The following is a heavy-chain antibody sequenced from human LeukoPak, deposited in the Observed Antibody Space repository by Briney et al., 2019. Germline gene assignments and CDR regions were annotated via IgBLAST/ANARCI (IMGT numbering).Heavy chain of an antibody. CDR1: GFTFSGYA. CDR3: TTYYDFWSGYYGYYYYMDV. J-gene: IGHJ6*03. V-gene: IGHV3-15*01. D-gene: IGHD3-3*01. CDR2: IKSKTDGGTT. Sequence: GGSLRLSCAASGFTFSGYAMSWVRQAPGKGLEWVGRIKSKTDGGTTDYAAPVKGRFTISRDDSKNTLYLQMNSLKTEDTAVYYCTTYYDFWSGYYGYYYYMDVWGKGTTVTVSS.